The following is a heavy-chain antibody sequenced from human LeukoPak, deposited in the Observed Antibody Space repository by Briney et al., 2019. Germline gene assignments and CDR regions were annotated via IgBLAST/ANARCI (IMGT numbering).Heavy chain of an antibody. J-gene: IGHJ4*02. CDR3: ARDSAGNDY. CDR1: GFTFSTYW. Sequence: GGSLRLSCEASGFTFSTYWMSWVRQAPGKGLEWVANIRQDGSEKYYVDSVKGRFTISRDNAKNSLYLQMNSLRAEDTAMYYCARDSAGNDYWGQGTLVTVSS. CDR2: IRQDGSEK. V-gene: IGHV3-7*01. D-gene: IGHD6-13*01.